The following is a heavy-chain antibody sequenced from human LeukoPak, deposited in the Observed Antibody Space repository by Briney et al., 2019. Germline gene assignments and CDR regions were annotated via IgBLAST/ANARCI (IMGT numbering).Heavy chain of an antibody. CDR2: ISGSGGTT. CDR1: GFSFRSYG. V-gene: IGHV3-23*01. D-gene: IGHD6-19*01. J-gene: IGHJ6*02. Sequence: GGSLRLSCAASGFSFRSYGMSWARQAPGKGLEWVSSISGSGGTTYYADSVKGRFTISRDNSENTLYLQMNSLRAEDTAVFYCAKGIAVAGTVDYYYLMDVWGQGTTVTVSS. CDR3: AKGIAVAGTVDYYYLMDV.